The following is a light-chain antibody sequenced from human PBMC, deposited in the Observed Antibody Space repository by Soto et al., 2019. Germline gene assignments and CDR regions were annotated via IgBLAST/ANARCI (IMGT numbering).Light chain of an antibody. CDR2: DVS. CDR1: SSDVGGYNY. J-gene: IGLJ2*01. V-gene: IGLV2-14*01. CDR3: SSYTSSSTVV. Sequence: QSVLTQPAAVSGSPGQSITIPCTGTSSDVGGYNYVSWYQQHPGKAPKLMIYDVSNRPSGVSNRFSGSTSGNTASLTISGLQAEDEADYYCSSYTSSSTVVFGGGTKLTVL.